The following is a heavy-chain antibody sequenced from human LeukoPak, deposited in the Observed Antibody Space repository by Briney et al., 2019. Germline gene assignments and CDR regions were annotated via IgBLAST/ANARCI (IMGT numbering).Heavy chain of an antibody. CDR2: ISAYNGNT. V-gene: IGHV1-18*01. Sequence: GASVKVSCKXSGYTFTSYGISWVRQAPGQGLEWMGWISAYNGNTNYAQKLQGRVTMTTDTSTSTAYMELRSLRSDDTAVYYCARVQLSMGYYYYYMDVWGKGTTVTVSS. CDR1: GYTFTSYG. CDR3: ARVQLSMGYYYYYMDV. D-gene: IGHD1-1*01. J-gene: IGHJ6*03.